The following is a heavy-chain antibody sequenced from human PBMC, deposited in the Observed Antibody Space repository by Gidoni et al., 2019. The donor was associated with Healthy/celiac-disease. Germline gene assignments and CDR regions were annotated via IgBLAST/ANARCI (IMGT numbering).Heavy chain of an antibody. V-gene: IGHV3-23*01. CDR1: GFTLSSYA. D-gene: IGHD6-13*01. CDR3: AKGGSRQLVGGPFDY. Sequence: EVQLLETGGGLVQPRGSLRLSCTASGFTLSSYAMTWVRQAPGKGLEWVSAISGSGGSTYYADAVKGRFTISRDHSKNTLYLQLNSLRAEDTAVYYCAKGGSRQLVGGPFDYWGQVTLVTVSS. J-gene: IGHJ4*02. CDR2: ISGSGGST.